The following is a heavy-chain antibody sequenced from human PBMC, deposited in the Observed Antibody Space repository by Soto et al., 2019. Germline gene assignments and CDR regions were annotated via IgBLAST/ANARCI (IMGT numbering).Heavy chain of an antibody. D-gene: IGHD1-26*01. CDR1: GGSISSYY. Sequence: PSETLSLTCTVSGGSISSYYWSWIRQPPGKGLEWIGYVYYSGSTNYNPSLKSRVTISVDTSKNQFSLKVRSVTAADTAVYYCARRYGGNFDDRGQGTPVTVSS. J-gene: IGHJ4*02. CDR2: VYYSGST. V-gene: IGHV4-59*01. CDR3: ARRYGGNFDD.